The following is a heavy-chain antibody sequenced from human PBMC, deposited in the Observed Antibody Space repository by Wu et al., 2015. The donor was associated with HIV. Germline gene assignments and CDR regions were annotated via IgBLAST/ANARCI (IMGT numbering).Heavy chain of an antibody. V-gene: IGHV1-18*01. CDR2: ITTYNGHT. J-gene: IGHJ4*02. CDR1: GYTFTTYA. D-gene: IGHD7-27*01. Sequence: QVQVEQSGPEMRKPGASVKISCKTFGYTFTTYALNWVRQAPGQGLEWMGWITTYNGHTTYAHKFQDRVLMTIDTSTSTAYLELRNLRSDDTAVYYCARGLPLTLGSSYYFDHWGQGTLVTVSS. CDR3: ARGLPLTLGSSYYFDH.